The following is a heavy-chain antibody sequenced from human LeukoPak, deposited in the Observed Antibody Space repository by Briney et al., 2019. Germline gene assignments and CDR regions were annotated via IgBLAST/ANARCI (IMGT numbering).Heavy chain of an antibody. CDR2: ISGSGGDT. CDR3: AKDTLLLLY. J-gene: IGHJ4*02. D-gene: IGHD2-21*01. V-gene: IGHV3-23*01. Sequence: GGSLRLSCAASGFTFSNFAMSWVRQAPGKGLEWVSAISGSGGDTYYADSVKGRFTISRDNAKSTLYLQVNSLRAEDTALYYCAKDTLLLLYWGQGTLVTVSS. CDR1: GFTFSNFA.